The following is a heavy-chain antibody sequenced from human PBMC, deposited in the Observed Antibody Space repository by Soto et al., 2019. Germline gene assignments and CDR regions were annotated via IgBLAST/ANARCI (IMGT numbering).Heavy chain of an antibody. J-gene: IGHJ4*02. Sequence: GGSLGLSCAAAGFTFSSHWMCWVRQAPGKGLEWLASIKQDGSEKHYVDSVKGRFTISRDNAKNSLYLQMNSLRVEDTAVYYCARVYYDYIWGSYPLVYWGQGTLVTVSS. D-gene: IGHD3-16*02. CDR3: ARVYYDYIWGSYPLVY. CDR1: GFTFSSHW. CDR2: IKQDGSEK. V-gene: IGHV3-7*01.